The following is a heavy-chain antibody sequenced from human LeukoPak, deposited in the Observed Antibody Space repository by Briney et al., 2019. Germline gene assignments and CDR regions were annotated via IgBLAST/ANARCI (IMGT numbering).Heavy chain of an antibody. CDR1: GFASSSYW. CDR3: ARSVYSYYANSFDP. V-gene: IGHV3-74*01. D-gene: IGHD4-11*01. Sequence: QPGGSLRVSCAASGFASSSYWMHWVRQAPGKGLVWVSRINSDGSSTTYADSVQDRFTISRDNAKNTLYLQMNSLRADDTAVYYCARSVYSYYANSFDPWGQGTLVTVSS. J-gene: IGHJ5*02. CDR2: INSDGSST.